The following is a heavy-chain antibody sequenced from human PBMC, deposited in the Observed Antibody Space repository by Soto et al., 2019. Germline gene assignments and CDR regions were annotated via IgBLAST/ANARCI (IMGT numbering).Heavy chain of an antibody. D-gene: IGHD2-21*01. J-gene: IGHJ4*02. Sequence: QVQLQESGPGLVKPSQTLSLTCTVSGGSISSGGYYWSWIRQHPGKGLEWIGYIYYRGRTYYNPSRKCRVTISVDTHKTQFSLKLSSVTAAATAVCSCARGVIHWGQGTLVTVSS. CDR3: ARGVIH. V-gene: IGHV4-31*03. CDR2: IYYRGRT. CDR1: GGSISSGGYY.